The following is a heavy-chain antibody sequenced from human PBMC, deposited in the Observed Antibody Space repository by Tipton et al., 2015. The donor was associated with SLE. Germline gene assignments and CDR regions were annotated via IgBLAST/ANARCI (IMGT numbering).Heavy chain of an antibody. CDR1: GFTFSDYE. V-gene: IGHV3-21*03. Sequence: SLRLSCAASGFTFSDYEMNWVRQAPGKGLEWVSYISSSSSYIYYADSVKGRFTISRDNAKNSLYLQMNSLRAEDTAVYYCARGYSGYEAGDYWGQGTLVTGSS. CDR2: ISSSSSYI. J-gene: IGHJ4*02. D-gene: IGHD5-12*01. CDR3: ARGYSGYEAGDY.